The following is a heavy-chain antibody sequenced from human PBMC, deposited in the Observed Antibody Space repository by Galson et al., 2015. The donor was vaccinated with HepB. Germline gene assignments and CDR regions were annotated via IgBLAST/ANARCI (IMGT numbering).Heavy chain of an antibody. Sequence: SVKVSCKASGGTFSSYAISWVRQAPGQGLEWMGGIIPIFGIANYAQKFQGRVTITADKSTSTAYMELSSLRSEDTAVYYCARDRGDIVVVPAAPAVSGMDVWGQGTTVTVSS. J-gene: IGHJ6*02. CDR3: ARDRGDIVVVPAAPAVSGMDV. CDR1: GGTFSSYA. V-gene: IGHV1-69*10. CDR2: IIPIFGIA. D-gene: IGHD2-2*01.